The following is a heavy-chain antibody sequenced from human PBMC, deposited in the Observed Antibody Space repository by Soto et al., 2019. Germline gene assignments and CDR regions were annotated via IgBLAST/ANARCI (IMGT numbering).Heavy chain of an antibody. Sequence: PGESLKISCKGSGYSFISHWIAWVRQVPGKGLEWMGVIYPGDSDTRYTPSFQGQVTISADKSTSTAYVQWRSLKASDTAMYYCARQYYYDSSGFPRGYDIWGQGTMVTVSS. CDR1: GYSFISHW. J-gene: IGHJ3*02. CDR2: IYPGDSDT. V-gene: IGHV5-51*01. D-gene: IGHD3-22*01. CDR3: ARQYYYDSSGFPRGYDI.